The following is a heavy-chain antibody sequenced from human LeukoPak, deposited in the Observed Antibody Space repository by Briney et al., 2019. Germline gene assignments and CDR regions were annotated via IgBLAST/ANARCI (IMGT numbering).Heavy chain of an antibody. D-gene: IGHD3-22*01. CDR2: INPNSGAT. CDR1: GYSFSDHY. Sequence: ASVKVSCKASGYSFSDHYIHWVRQAPGQGLEWMGWINPNSGATNYAQKFQGTVTMTRDTSTNTAYMQLSRLRSDDTAVYYCARDHNYFDTTAYYGMDCWGQGTLVTVSS. CDR3: ARDHNYFDTTAYYGMDC. J-gene: IGHJ4*02. V-gene: IGHV1-2*02.